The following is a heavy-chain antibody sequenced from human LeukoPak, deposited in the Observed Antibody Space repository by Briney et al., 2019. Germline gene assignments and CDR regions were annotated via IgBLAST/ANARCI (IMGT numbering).Heavy chain of an antibody. CDR2: IIPIFGTA. D-gene: IGHD3-22*01. CDR1: GGTFSSYA. CDR3: ARDHYYDSSGYTIYDY. J-gene: IGHJ4*02. Sequence: GASVKVSCKASGGTFSSYAISWVRQAPGQGLEWMGGIIPIFGTANYAQKLQGRVTMTTDTSTSTAYMELRSLRSDDTAVYYCARDHYYDSSGYTIYDYWGQGTLVTVSS. V-gene: IGHV1-69*05.